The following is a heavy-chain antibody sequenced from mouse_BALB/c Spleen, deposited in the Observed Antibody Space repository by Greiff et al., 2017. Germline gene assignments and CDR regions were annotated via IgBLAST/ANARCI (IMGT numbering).Heavy chain of an antibody. CDR3: ARSNVGNYLFAY. Sequence: VQLQQSGAELVKPGASVKLSCTASGFNIKDTYMHWVKQRPEQGLEWIGRIDPANGNTKYDPKFQGKANITADTSSNTAYLQLSSLTSEDTAVYYCARSNVGNYLFAYWGQGTLVTVSA. J-gene: IGHJ3*01. CDR1: GFNIKDTY. CDR2: IDPANGNT. D-gene: IGHD2-1*01. V-gene: IGHV14-3*02.